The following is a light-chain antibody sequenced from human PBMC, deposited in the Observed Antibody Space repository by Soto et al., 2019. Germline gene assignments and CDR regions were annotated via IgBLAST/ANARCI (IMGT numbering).Light chain of an antibody. CDR3: SSYTSASNLSI. Sequence: QSVLTQPASVSASPGQSITISCIGTYRDVGGYKHVSWYPYKPCKDPKLILYEVSNGPSGITMRFYSSKSGTTASLTISGLQAVDEADYYSSSYTSASNLSIFGTGTKPTVL. CDR1: YRDVGGYKH. V-gene: IGLV2-14*01. CDR2: EVS. J-gene: IGLJ1*01.